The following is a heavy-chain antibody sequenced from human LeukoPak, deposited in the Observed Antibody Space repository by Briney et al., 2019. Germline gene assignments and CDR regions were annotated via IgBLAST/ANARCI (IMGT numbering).Heavy chain of an antibody. D-gene: IGHD4-17*01. CDR2: IYHSGST. Sequence: SGTLSLTCAVSCGSISSSNWWSWVRQPPGKGLEWIGEIYHSGSTNYNPSLKSRVTISVDKSKNQFSLKLSSVTAADTAVYYCARDGMTTDIPGAFDIWGQGTMVTVSS. CDR1: CGSISSSNW. V-gene: IGHV4-4*02. J-gene: IGHJ3*02. CDR3: ARDGMTTDIPGAFDI.